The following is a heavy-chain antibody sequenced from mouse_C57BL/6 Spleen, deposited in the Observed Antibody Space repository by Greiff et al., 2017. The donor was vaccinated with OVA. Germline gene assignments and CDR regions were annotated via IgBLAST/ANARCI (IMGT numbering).Heavy chain of an antibody. CDR3: ARWGTVVANWYFDV. V-gene: IGHV1-69*01. D-gene: IGHD1-1*01. CDR1: GYTFTSYW. Sequence: QVHVKQPGAELVMPGASVKLSCKASGYTFTSYWMHWVKQRPGQGLEWIGEIDPSDSYTNYNQKFKGKSTLTVDKSSSTAYMQLSSLTSEDSAVYYCARWGTVVANWYFDVWGTGTTVTVSS. J-gene: IGHJ1*03. CDR2: IDPSDSYT.